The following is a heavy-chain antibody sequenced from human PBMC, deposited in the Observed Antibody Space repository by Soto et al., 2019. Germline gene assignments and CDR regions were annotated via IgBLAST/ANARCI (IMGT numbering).Heavy chain of an antibody. D-gene: IGHD6-13*01. V-gene: IGHV1-69*06. CDR3: ARDPGSSWYALAFDI. CDR1: GGTFSSYA. CDR2: IIPIFGTA. J-gene: IGHJ3*02. Sequence: GASVKVSCNASGGTFSSYAISWVRQAPGQGLEWMGGIIPIFGTANYAQKFQGRVTITAAKSTSTAYMELSSLRSEDTAVYYCARDPGSSWYALAFDIWGQGTMVTVSS.